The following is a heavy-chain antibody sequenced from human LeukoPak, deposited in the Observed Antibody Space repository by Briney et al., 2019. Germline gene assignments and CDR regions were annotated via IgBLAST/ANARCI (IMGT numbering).Heavy chain of an antibody. Sequence: SETLSLTCTVSGGSISSGSYYWGWIRQPPGKGLEWIGSIYYSGSTYYNPSLKSRVTISVDTSKNQFSLKLRSVTAADTAVYYCARRGSSSSPLNYFDYWGQGTLVTVSS. D-gene: IGHD6-6*01. CDR3: ARRGSSSSPLNYFDY. V-gene: IGHV4-39*01. J-gene: IGHJ4*02. CDR1: GGSISSGSYY. CDR2: IYYSGST.